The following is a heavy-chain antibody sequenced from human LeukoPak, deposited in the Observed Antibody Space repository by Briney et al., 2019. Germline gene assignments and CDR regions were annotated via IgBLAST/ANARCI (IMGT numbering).Heavy chain of an antibody. CDR3: ARGPYYGSGSYSSFDY. D-gene: IGHD3-10*01. J-gene: IGHJ4*02. CDR1: GFTFSSYA. V-gene: IGHV3-64*01. CDR2: ISSNGGST. Sequence: GGSLRLSCAASGFTFSSYAMHWVRQAPGKGLEYVSAISSNGGSTYYANSVKGRFTISRDNSKNTLYLQMGSLRAEDMAVYYCARGPYYGSGSYSSFDYWGQGALVTVSS.